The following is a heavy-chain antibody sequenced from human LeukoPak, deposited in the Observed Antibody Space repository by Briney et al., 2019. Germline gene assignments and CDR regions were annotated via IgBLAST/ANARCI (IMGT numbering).Heavy chain of an antibody. CDR2: FDPEDGET. V-gene: IGHV1-24*01. CDR3: ATPSDAQREELLWFGELLANPSPSGY. Sequence: ASVKVSCKVSGYTLTELSMHWVRQAPGKGLEWMGGFDPEDGETIYAQKFQGRVTMTEDTSTDTAYMELSSLRSEDTAVYYCATPSDAQREELLWFGELLANPSPSGYWGQGTLVTVSS. D-gene: IGHD3-10*01. CDR1: GYTLTELS. J-gene: IGHJ4*02.